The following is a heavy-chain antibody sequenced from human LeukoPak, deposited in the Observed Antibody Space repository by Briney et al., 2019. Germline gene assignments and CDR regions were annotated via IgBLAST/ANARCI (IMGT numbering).Heavy chain of an antibody. CDR2: IYYSGST. J-gene: IGHJ4*02. V-gene: IGHV4-59*01. Sequence: SETLSLTCTVSGGSISTYYWSWIRQPPGKGLEWIGYIYYSGSTNYSPSLQSRLTMSVDTSKNQFSLRMNSVTAADTAVYYCARSGTKTNGFDHWGQGTLVTVSS. CDR3: ARSGTKTNGFDH. D-gene: IGHD2-8*01. CDR1: GGSISTYY.